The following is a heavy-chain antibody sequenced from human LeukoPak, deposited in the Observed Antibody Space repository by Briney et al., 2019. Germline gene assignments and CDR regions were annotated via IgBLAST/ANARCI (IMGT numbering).Heavy chain of an antibody. CDR3: AKGKPRKNDHPGYSSLDY. Sequence: AGGSLRLSCAASGFTFDDYAMCWVRQAPGKGLEWVSGISWNSGSIVYADSVKGRFTISRDNAKNSLSLQMNGLGAEDTAFYYCAKGKPRKNDHPGYSSLDYWGQGTLVTVSS. CDR1: GFTFDDYA. D-gene: IGHD3-9*01. CDR2: ISWNSGSI. V-gene: IGHV3-9*01. J-gene: IGHJ4*02.